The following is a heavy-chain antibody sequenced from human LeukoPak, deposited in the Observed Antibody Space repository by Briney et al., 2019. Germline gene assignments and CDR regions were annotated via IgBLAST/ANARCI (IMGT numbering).Heavy chain of an antibody. CDR3: AKARLPSAAAGTSWFDP. CDR2: ISGSGGST. Sequence: GGSLRLSCAASGFTFSSYAMSWVRQAPGKGLEWVSAISGSGGSTYYADSVEGRFTISRDNSKNTLYLQMNSLRAEDTAVYYCAKARLPSAAAGTSWFDPWGQGTLVTVSS. V-gene: IGHV3-23*01. CDR1: GFTFSSYA. J-gene: IGHJ5*02. D-gene: IGHD6-13*01.